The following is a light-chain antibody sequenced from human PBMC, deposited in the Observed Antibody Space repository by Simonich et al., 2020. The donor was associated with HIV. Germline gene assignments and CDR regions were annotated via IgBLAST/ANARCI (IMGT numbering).Light chain of an antibody. J-gene: IGKJ2*01. Sequence: DIVMTQSPDSLAVSLGETATINCKSSQSILSSSNNKNYLAWYQQKPGQPPKLLIYWASTRESGVPYRFSGSGSGTDFTLTISSLQAEDVAVYYCQQYYSIPYIFGQGTKVEIK. V-gene: IGKV4-1*01. CDR2: WAS. CDR1: QSILSSSNNKNY. CDR3: QQYYSIPYI.